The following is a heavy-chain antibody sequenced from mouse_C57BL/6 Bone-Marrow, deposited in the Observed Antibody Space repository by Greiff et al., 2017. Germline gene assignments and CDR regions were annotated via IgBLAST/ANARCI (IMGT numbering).Heavy chain of an antibody. CDR2: IYPGSGNT. J-gene: IGHJ2*01. V-gene: IGHV1-76*01. CDR1: GYTFTDYY. Sequence: VQLQQSGAELVRPGASVKLSCKASGYTFTDYYINWVKQRPGQGLEWIARIYPGSGNTYYNEKFKGKATLTAEKSSSTAYMQLSSLTSEDSAVSFCARGTGYFDYWGQGTTLTVSS. D-gene: IGHD3-3*01. CDR3: ARGTGYFDY.